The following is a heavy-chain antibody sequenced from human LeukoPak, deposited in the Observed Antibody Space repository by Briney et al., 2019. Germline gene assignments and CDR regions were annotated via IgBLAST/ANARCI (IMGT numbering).Heavy chain of an antibody. Sequence: ASVKVSCKASGYTFTSYGISWVRQAPGQGLEWMGWISAYNGNTNYAQKLQGRVTMTTDTSTSTAYMELRSLRSDDTAVYYCARVFPSLAFRNSGSYYNLYYYYYYGMDVWGQGTTVTVSS. J-gene: IGHJ6*02. CDR3: ARVFPSLAFRNSGSYYNLYYYYYYGMDV. CDR1: GYTFTSYG. D-gene: IGHD3-10*01. CDR2: ISAYNGNT. V-gene: IGHV1-18*01.